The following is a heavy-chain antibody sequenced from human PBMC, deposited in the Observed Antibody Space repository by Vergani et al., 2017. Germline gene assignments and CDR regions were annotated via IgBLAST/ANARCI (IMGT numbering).Heavy chain of an antibody. CDR1: GFTFNSYS. J-gene: IGHJ3*02. D-gene: IGHD1-26*01. CDR3: SRGPIVGDTTRGFDI. Sequence: EVQLVESGGGLVKPGGSLRLSCAASGFTFNSYSMNWVRQAPGKGLEWVSSISSSSSYIYYADSVKGRFTISRDNAKNSLYLQMNSLRAEDTAVYYCSRGPIVGDTTRGFDIWGQGTMVTVSS. V-gene: IGHV3-21*01. CDR2: ISSSSSYI.